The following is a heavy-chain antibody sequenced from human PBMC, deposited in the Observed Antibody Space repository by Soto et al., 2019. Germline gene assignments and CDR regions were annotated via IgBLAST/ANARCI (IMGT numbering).Heavy chain of an antibody. CDR2: IYYSGST. D-gene: IGHD2-8*01. Sequence: QVQLQESGPGLVKPSETLSLTCTVSGGSISSYYWSWIRQPPGKGLEWIGYIYYSGSTNYNPSLESRVTISVDTSKNQFSLKLSSVTAADTAVYYCARGTRLMVYAGWFNYWGQGTLVTVSS. CDR3: ARGTRLMVYAGWFNY. V-gene: IGHV4-59*01. CDR1: GGSISSYY. J-gene: IGHJ4*02.